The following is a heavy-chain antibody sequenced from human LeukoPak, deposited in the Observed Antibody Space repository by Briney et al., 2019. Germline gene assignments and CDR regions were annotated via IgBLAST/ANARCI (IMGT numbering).Heavy chain of an antibody. CDR2: IYPGDSDT. CDR3: ARSSSWYYDILTGYSGWFDP. J-gene: IGHJ5*02. Sequence: GESLKISCKGSGYSFTSYWIGWVRQMPGKGLEWMGIIYPGDSDTRYSPSFQGQVTISADKSISTAYLQWSSLKASGTAMYYCARSSSWYYDILTGYSGWFDPWGQGTLVTVSS. CDR1: GYSFTSYW. D-gene: IGHD3-9*01. V-gene: IGHV5-51*01.